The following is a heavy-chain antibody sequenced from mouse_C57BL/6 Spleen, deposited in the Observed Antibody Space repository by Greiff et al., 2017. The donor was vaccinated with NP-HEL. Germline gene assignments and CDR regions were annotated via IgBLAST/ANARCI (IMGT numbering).Heavy chain of an antibody. CDR1: GFTFSSYA. CDR2: ISDGGSYT. CDR3: ARDNYGSRGAMDY. D-gene: IGHD1-1*01. V-gene: IGHV5-4*01. Sequence: EVKLVESGGGLVKPGGSLKLSCAASGFTFSSYAMSWVRQTPEKRLEWVATISDGGSYTYYPDNVKGRFTISRDNAKNNLYLQMSHLKSEDTAMYYCARDNYGSRGAMDYWGQGTSVTVSS. J-gene: IGHJ4*01.